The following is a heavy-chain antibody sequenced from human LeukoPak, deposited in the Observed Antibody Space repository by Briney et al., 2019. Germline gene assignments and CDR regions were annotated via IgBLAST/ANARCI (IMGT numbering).Heavy chain of an antibody. J-gene: IGHJ4*02. V-gene: IGHV5-51*01. D-gene: IGHD6-19*01. Sequence: GESLKISCKGSGYRFTDYWIGWVRQMPGKGLEWLGIIYPDDSDTRYSPSFQGQVTISADKSISTAYLQWSSLKASDSAMYYCAREGGRGLSSGWYELWGQGTLVTVPS. CDR3: AREGGRGLSSGWYEL. CDR2: IYPDDSDT. CDR1: GYRFTDYW.